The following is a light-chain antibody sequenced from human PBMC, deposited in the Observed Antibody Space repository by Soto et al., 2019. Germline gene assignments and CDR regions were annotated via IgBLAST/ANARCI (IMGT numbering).Light chain of an antibody. J-gene: IGKJ4*01. CDR1: QSVSSSY. V-gene: IGKV3-20*01. CDR3: QQYSSSPLT. Sequence: EIVVTQSPGTLSLSPGEGATLSCRASQSVSSSYVAWYQQKPGQAPRLLIYGASNRATGIPDRFSGSGSGTDFTLTISRLEPEDFAVYYCQQYSSSPLTFGGGTKVEIK. CDR2: GAS.